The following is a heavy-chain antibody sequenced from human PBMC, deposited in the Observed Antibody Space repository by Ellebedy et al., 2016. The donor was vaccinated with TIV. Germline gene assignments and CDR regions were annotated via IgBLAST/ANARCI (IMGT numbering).Heavy chain of an antibody. CDR3: ATAYYYDSSGYYRRGAFDI. D-gene: IGHD3-22*01. J-gene: IGHJ3*02. Sequence: AASVKVSCKVSGYTLTDLSMHWVRQAPGKGLEWMGGFDPEDGETIYAQKFQGRVTMTEDTSTDTAYMELSSLRSEDTAVYYCATAYYYDSSGYYRRGAFDIWGQGTMVTVSS. CDR2: FDPEDGET. CDR1: GYTLTDLS. V-gene: IGHV1-24*01.